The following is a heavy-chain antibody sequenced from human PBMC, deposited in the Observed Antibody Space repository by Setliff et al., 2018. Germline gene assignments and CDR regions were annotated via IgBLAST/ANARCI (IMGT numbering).Heavy chain of an antibody. J-gene: IGHJ5*02. Sequence: PGGSLRLSCAASGFTFTNYAMNWVRQAPGKGLEWVSTISGDGDSTYYADSVMGRFTISRDNSKNSPYLQLNSLRVEDTAVYYCAKVKKQLIRGSGLDLLGQGTLVTVSS. CDR2: ISGDGDST. CDR1: GFTFTNYA. CDR3: AKVKKQLIRGSGLDL. D-gene: IGHD3-10*01. V-gene: IGHV3-23*01.